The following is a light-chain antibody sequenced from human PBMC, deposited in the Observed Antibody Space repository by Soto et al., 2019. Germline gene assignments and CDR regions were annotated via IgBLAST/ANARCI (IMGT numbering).Light chain of an antibody. Sequence: EILLTQSPGTLSLSPGERATLSCRARQSVRSSYLAWYQQKPGQAPRLLIYGASSRATGIPDRFSGSGSVTELTLTISRLETEDFAGYYCQQYGSSMHMFGPRTKLEIK. J-gene: IGKJ2*01. CDR2: GAS. CDR1: QSVRSSY. V-gene: IGKV3-20*01. CDR3: QQYGSSMHM.